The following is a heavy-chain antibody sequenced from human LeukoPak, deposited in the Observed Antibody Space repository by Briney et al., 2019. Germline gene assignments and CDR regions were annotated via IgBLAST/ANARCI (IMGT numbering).Heavy chain of an antibody. D-gene: IGHD6-19*01. CDR2: ISGSGGST. Sequence: GGSLRVSCAASGFTFSSYAMSWVRQAPGKGLEWVSAISGSGGSTYYADSVKGRFTISRDNSKNTLYLQMNSLRAEDTAVYYCAKGAIAVAGSGYYFDYWGQGTLVTVSS. CDR3: AKGAIAVAGSGYYFDY. CDR1: GFTFSSYA. V-gene: IGHV3-23*01. J-gene: IGHJ4*02.